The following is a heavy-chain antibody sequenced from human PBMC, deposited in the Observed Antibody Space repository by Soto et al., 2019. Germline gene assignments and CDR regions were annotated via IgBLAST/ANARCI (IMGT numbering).Heavy chain of an antibody. Sequence: GGSLRLSCAASGFTFSTYGMHWVRQAPGKGLEWVALIWSDGSNKYYADSVKGRFTISRDNSKNSLYLQMNSLRAEDTAVYYCARFIGGSRSADYYLYSWGQGSLVTVAS. CDR2: IWSDGSNK. D-gene: IGHD3-16*01. CDR3: ARFIGGSRSADYYLYS. V-gene: IGHV3-33*01. J-gene: IGHJ4*02. CDR1: GFTFSTYG.